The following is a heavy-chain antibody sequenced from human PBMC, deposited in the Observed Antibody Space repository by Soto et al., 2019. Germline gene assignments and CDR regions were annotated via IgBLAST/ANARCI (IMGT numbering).Heavy chain of an antibody. CDR3: TTDPITNYDILTRYPFDS. CDR2: IKSKTDGGTT. J-gene: IGHJ4*02. V-gene: IGHV3-15*07. CDR1: GFTFSNAW. Sequence: GGSLRLSCAASGFTFSNAWMSWVRQAPGKGLEWVSRIKSKTDGGTTDYAAPVKGRFTISRDDSKNTLYLQMNSLKTEDTAVYYCTTDPITNYDILTRYPFDSWGQGT. D-gene: IGHD3-9*01.